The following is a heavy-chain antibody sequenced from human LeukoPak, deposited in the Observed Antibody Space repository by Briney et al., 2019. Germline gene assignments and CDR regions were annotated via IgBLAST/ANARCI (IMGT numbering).Heavy chain of an antibody. CDR2: ITGSGVRT. Sequence: GGSLRLSCVVSGFAFNSYGMSWVRQAPGKGLEWVSGITGSGVRTYNADSVKGRFTISRDNSKNTLYLQMNSLTVEDTAVYYCAKIPHATVRGVSHFDYWGQGTLVTVSS. CDR1: GFAFNSYG. CDR3: AKIPHATVRGVSHFDY. D-gene: IGHD3-10*01. J-gene: IGHJ4*02. V-gene: IGHV3-23*01.